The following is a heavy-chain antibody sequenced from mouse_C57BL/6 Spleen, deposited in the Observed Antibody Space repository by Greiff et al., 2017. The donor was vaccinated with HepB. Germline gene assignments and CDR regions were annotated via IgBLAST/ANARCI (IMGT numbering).Heavy chain of an antibody. Sequence: QVQLQQPGAELVKPGASVKLSCKASGYTFTSYWMQWVKQRPGQGLEWIGEIDPSDSYTNYNQKFKGKATLTVDTSSSTAYMQLSSLTSEDSAVYYCARERISITTAGFAYWGQGTLVTVSA. V-gene: IGHV1-50*01. D-gene: IGHD1-1*01. CDR1: GYTFTSYW. J-gene: IGHJ3*01. CDR2: IDPSDSYT. CDR3: ARERISITTAGFAY.